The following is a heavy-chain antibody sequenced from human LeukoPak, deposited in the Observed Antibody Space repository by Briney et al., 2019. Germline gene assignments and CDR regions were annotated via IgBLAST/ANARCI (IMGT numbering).Heavy chain of an antibody. CDR2: ISGSGGSS. D-gene: IGHD1-26*01. V-gene: IGHV3-23*01. CDR1: GFPFSSYW. CDR3: AKAQWELLGAFDY. Sequence: GGSLRLSCVASGFPFSSYWMTWVRQAPGKGLEWVSAISGSGGSSYYADSVKGRFTISRDNSKNTLYLQMNSLRAEDTAVYYCAKAQWELLGAFDYWGQGTLVTVSS. J-gene: IGHJ4*02.